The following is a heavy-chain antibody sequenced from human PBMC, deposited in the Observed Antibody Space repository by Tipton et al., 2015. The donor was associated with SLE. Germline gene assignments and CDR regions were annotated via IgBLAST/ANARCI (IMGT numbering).Heavy chain of an antibody. J-gene: IGHJ3*01. CDR2: INHSGST. CDR3: ARGRNHAFDV. Sequence: TLSLTCAVYGGSFSGYYWSWIRQPPGKGLEWIGEINHSGSTNYNPSLKSRVTISVDTSKNQFSLKLSSVTAADTAVYYCARGRNHAFDVWGQGTLVTVSS. V-gene: IGHV4-34*01. CDR1: GGSFSGYY.